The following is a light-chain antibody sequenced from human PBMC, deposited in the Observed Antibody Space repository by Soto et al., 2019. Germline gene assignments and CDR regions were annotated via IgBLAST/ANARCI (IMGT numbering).Light chain of an antibody. V-gene: IGLV1-47*01. CDR1: SSNIGNNY. CDR3: AAWDDSLSGSYV. CDR2: RND. J-gene: IGLJ1*01. Sequence: QSVLTQPPSASGTPGQRVTVYCSGSSSNIGNNYVFWYQHLPGTAPKLLIYRNDQRPSGVSARFSGSKSGTSASLAISGLRSEDEADYYCAAWDDSLSGSYVFGPGTKVTVL.